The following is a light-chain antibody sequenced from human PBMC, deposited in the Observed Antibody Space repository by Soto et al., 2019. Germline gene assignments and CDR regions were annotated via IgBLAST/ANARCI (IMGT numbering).Light chain of an antibody. CDR2: DAS. CDR1: QSISSW. CDR3: QQYNSYVWT. V-gene: IGKV1-5*01. J-gene: IGKJ1*01. Sequence: DIQITHSRSTLSASVGDRVTITCRASQSISSWLAWYQQKPGKAPKLLIYDASSLESGVPSRFSGSGSGTEFTLTISSLQPDDFATYYCQQYNSYVWTLGQGTKVDIK.